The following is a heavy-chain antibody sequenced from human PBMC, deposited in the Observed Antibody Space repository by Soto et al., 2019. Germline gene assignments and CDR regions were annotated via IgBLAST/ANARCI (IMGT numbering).Heavy chain of an antibody. CDR1: GFTFSNYA. J-gene: IGHJ3*02. Sequence: QVQLVQSGGGVVQPGRSLTLSCAASGFTFSNYAMHWVRQAPGKGLEWVAVITYHGSNKYYADSVKGRFTISRDNSKDTLYLVLNSLRVDDTALYCCARDPHFEILPGDAFDIWGQGTLVTVSS. CDR3: ARDPHFEILPGDAFDI. V-gene: IGHV3-30*04. CDR2: ITYHGSNK. D-gene: IGHD3-9*01.